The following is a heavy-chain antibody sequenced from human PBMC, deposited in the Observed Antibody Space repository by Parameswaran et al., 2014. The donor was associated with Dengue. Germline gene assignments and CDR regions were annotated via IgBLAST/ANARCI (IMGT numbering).Heavy chain of an antibody. CDR3: ARALTTVTTLYYYYGMDV. V-gene: IGHV1-46*01. D-gene: IGHD4-17*01. CDR2: INPSGGST. Sequence: WVRQAPGQGLEWMGIINPSGGSTSYAQKFQGRVTMTRDTSTSTVYMELSSLRSEDTAVYYCARALTTVTTLYYYYGMDVWGQGTTVTVSS. J-gene: IGHJ6*02.